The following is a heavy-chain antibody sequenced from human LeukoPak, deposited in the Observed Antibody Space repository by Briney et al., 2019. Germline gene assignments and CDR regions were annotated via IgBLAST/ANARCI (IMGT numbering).Heavy chain of an antibody. D-gene: IGHD3-22*01. CDR1: GGSISSSNW. V-gene: IGHV4-4*02. CDR2: IYHSGST. Sequence: SETLSLTCAVCGGSISSSNWWSWVRQPPGKGLEWIGEIYHSGSTTYYPSFKSRVTISVDTSKNQFSLKLNSVTAADRALYYCARQTTSGYLDYWGQGTPVTVS. J-gene: IGHJ4*02. CDR3: ARQTTSGYLDY.